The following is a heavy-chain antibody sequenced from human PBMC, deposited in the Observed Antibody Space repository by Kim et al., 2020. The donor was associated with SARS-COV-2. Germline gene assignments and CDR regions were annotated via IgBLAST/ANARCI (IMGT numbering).Heavy chain of an antibody. D-gene: IGHD6-19*01. CDR1: GGSVSSGSYN. CDR3: ASDGVAVAGFDY. J-gene: IGHJ4*02. CDR2: IYYSGST. V-gene: IGHV4-61*01. Sequence: SETLSLTCTVSGGSVSSGSYNWSWIRQPPGKGLEWIGYIYYSGSTNYNPSLKSRVTISVDTTKNQFSLKLSSVTAAAAAVYYCASDGVAVAGFDYWGQGTLVTVSS.